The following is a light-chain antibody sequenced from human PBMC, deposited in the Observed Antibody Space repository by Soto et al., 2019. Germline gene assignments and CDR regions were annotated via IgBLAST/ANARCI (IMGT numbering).Light chain of an antibody. CDR1: ESVSGD. Sequence: EIVMMQSPGTLSVSPGERATLSCRASESVSGDLAWYQQKPGQAPRLLIYGPSTRATGIPARFSGSGSGTEFTLTISGLQSEDFAMYFCQQYKRWPITFGQGTRLEIK. J-gene: IGKJ5*01. V-gene: IGKV3-15*01. CDR3: QQYKRWPIT. CDR2: GPS.